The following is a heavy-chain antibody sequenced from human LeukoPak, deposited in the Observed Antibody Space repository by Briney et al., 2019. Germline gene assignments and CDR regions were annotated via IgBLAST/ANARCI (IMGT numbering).Heavy chain of an antibody. CDR3: ARDDSSGYYYVHGY. V-gene: IGHV1-18*01. Sequence: ASVTVSCKASGYTFTSYGISWVRQAPGQGLEWMGWISAYNGNTNYAQKLQGRVTMTTDTSTSTAYMELRSLRSDDTAVYYCARDDSSGYYYVHGYWGQGTLVTVSS. D-gene: IGHD3-22*01. CDR2: ISAYNGNT. J-gene: IGHJ4*02. CDR1: GYTFTSYG.